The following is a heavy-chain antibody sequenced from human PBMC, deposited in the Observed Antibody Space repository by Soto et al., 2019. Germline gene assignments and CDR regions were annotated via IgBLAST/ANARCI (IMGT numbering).Heavy chain of an antibody. J-gene: IGHJ4*02. CDR3: VRRVSGNEDY. CDR1: GFTFSSYD. CDR2: ISSNGDTT. Sequence: EVQLAESGGGMVQPGGSLRLSCVPPGFTFSSYDMHWVRQAPWKGLEYVSSISSNGDTTYYGNSVKGRLTISRDNSKNTLYLQTDSLRAEDMAVYYCVRRVSGNEDYWGQGTLVTVSS. V-gene: IGHV3-64*01. D-gene: IGHD3-10*01.